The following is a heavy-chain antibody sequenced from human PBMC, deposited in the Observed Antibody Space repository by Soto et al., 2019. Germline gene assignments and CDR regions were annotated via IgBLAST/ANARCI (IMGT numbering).Heavy chain of an antibody. J-gene: IGHJ6*02. V-gene: IGHV3-23*01. D-gene: IGHD3-3*01. CDR2: IRGSGGST. Sequence: QLLESGGGLVQPGGSLRLSCAASGFTFSSYAMSWVRQSPAWGLEWVSSIRGSGGSTYYAESVKGRFTLSRDNSKNTVYLQMNSLRAEDTAVYYCANSLEFEISSRYYYYGMDVWGQGTTVTVFS. CDR1: GFTFSSYA. CDR3: ANSLEFEISSRYYYYGMDV.